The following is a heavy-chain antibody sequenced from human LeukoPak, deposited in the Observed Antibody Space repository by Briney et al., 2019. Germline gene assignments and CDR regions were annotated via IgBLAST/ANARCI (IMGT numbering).Heavy chain of an antibody. CDR2: ISGSGGST. CDR3: AKTDIVAVPAAMRGYYFDY. V-gene: IGHV3-23*01. CDR1: GFTFSSYA. J-gene: IGHJ4*02. Sequence: PGGSLRLSCAASGFTFSSYAMSWVRQAPGKGLEWVSAISGSGGSTYYADSVKGRFTISRDNSKNTLYLQMNSLRAEDTAVYYCAKTDIVAVPAAMRGYYFDYWGQGTLVTVSS. D-gene: IGHD2-2*01.